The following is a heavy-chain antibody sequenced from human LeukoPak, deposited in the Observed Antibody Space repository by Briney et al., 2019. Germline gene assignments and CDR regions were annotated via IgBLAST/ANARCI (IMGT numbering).Heavy chain of an antibody. Sequence: GESLQISCKGSGYSFTSYWIGWVRQLPGKGLEWMGIIYPGDSDTRYGPSFQGQVTISADKSISTAYLQWSSLKASDTAMYYCARPAGTPPDAFDIWGQGTMVTVSS. J-gene: IGHJ3*02. CDR3: ARPAGTPPDAFDI. V-gene: IGHV5-51*01. D-gene: IGHD4-23*01. CDR1: GYSFTSYW. CDR2: IYPGDSDT.